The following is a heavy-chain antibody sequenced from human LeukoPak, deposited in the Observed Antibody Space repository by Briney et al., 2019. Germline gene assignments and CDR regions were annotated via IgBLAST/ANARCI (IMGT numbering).Heavy chain of an antibody. D-gene: IGHD5-18*01. CDR3: VSPRGFSYGYFDY. V-gene: IGHV4-39*01. CDR2: IYYSKNT. CDR1: GGSISSSSAY. Sequence: SETLSLTCTVSGGSISSSSAYCGWIRQPPGKGLEWIGSIYYSKNTYYNPSLKSRATISADTSKNQFSLTLGSVSATDTAVYYCVSPRGFSYGYFDYWGQGTLVTVSS. J-gene: IGHJ4*02.